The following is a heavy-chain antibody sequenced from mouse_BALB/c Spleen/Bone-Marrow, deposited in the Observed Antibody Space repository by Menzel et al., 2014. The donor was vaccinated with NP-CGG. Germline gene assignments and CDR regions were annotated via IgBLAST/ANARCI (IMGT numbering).Heavy chain of an antibody. J-gene: IGHJ1*01. Sequence: VQLQQSGAELVKPGASVKLSCTAPGFNIKDTYMHWVKRRPEQGLEWIGRIDPANGNTKYDPKFQGKATITADTSSNTAYLQLSSLTSEDTAVYYCARYDYGWYFYVWGAGTTVTVSS. CDR2: IDPANGNT. CDR3: ARYDYGWYFYV. V-gene: IGHV14-3*02. D-gene: IGHD1-1*01. CDR1: GFNIKDTY.